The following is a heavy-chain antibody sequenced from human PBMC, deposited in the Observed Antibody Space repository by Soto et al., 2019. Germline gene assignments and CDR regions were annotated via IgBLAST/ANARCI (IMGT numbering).Heavy chain of an antibody. V-gene: IGHV4-39*01. Sequence: LQLQESGPGLVKPSEPLSLTCPVSGGSISGCGYHWGWIRQPPGKGLEWIGSLNYSGSTYYSPSLKSRVTVSADTSKNQFSLKLSSMTAADTDVYYCAKLWFGVEYWGQGTLVTAAS. D-gene: IGHD3-10*01. CDR3: AKLWFGVEY. CDR2: LNYSGST. CDR1: GGSISGCGYH. J-gene: IGHJ4*02.